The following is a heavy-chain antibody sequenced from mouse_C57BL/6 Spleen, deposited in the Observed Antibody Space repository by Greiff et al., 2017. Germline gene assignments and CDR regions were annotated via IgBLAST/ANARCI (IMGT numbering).Heavy chain of an antibody. CDR1: GYTFTSYW. J-gene: IGHJ1*03. CDR3: ARGVVATYWYFDV. V-gene: IGHV1-64*01. CDR2: IHPNSGST. D-gene: IGHD1-1*01. Sequence: VQLQQPGAELVKPGASVKLSCKASGYTFTSYWMHWVKQRPGQGLEWIGMIHPNSGSTNYNEKFKSKATLTVDKSSSTAYMQLSSLTSEDSAVYYCARGVVATYWYFDVWGTGTTVTVSS.